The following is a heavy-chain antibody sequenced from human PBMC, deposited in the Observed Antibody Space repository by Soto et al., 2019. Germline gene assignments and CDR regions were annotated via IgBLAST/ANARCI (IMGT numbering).Heavy chain of an antibody. V-gene: IGHV3-30*18. CDR1: GFTFSSYG. D-gene: IGHD3-22*01. J-gene: IGHJ3*02. CDR3: AKERDTYYYDSSGSGAFDI. Sequence: GGSLRLSCAASGFTFSSYGMHWVRQAPGKGLEWVAVISYDGSNKYYADSVKGRFTISRDNSKNTLYLQMNSLRAEDTAVYYCAKERDTYYYDSSGSGAFDIWGQGTMVTVSS. CDR2: ISYDGSNK.